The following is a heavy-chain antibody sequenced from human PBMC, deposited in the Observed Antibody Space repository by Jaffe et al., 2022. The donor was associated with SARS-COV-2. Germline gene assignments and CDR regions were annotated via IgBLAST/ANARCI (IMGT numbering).Heavy chain of an antibody. CDR3: TTGVVHATHDGY. CDR1: GFNFKYGW. D-gene: IGHD2-8*02. CDR2: ITDRGTT. Sequence: EVQLVESGGGLVKPGGSLRLSCAASGFNFKYGWFNWVRQSPGRGPEWVGRITDRGTTYYAAPVKGRFTISRDDSKNTLFLQMYSLKTEDTAVYYCTTGVVHATHDGYWGQGTLVTVS. V-gene: IGHV3-15*01. J-gene: IGHJ4*02.